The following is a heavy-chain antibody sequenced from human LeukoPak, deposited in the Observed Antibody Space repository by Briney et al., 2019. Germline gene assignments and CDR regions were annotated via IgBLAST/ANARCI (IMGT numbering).Heavy chain of an antibody. V-gene: IGHV4-34*01. J-gene: IGHJ6*03. CDR3: ARTRVSWYGSTTSYYMDV. CDR1: SGSFSGYY. CDR2: ISHSGST. Sequence: SETLSLTCAVPSGSFSGYYWSWIRQPPGKGLEWIGEISHSGSTNYNPSPKSPFTISVDTSKNQFSLNLSSVTAADTAVYYCARTRVSWYGSTTSYYMDVWGKGTTVTISS. D-gene: IGHD6-13*01.